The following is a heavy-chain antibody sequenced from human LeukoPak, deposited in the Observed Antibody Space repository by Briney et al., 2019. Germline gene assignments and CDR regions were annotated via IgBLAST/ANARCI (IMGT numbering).Heavy chain of an antibody. J-gene: IGHJ6*03. CDR2: IWYDGSNR. CDR3: AKDTTTGYMDV. V-gene: IGHV3-33*06. CDR1: GFIFGTYG. Sequence: GGSLRLSCQGSGFIFGTYGMHWVRQAPGKGLEWVAVIWYDGSNRYYADSVKGRFTISRDNSQNTLYLQMSSLRAEDTAVYYCAKDTTTGYMDVWGKGTTGTVSS. D-gene: IGHD1-1*01.